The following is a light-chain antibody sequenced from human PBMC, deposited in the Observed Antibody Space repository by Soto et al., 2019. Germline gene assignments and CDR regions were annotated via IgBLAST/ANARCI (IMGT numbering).Light chain of an antibody. CDR3: QQYESSPLT. V-gene: IGKV3-11*01. CDR2: DAS. CDR1: PSVSNS. J-gene: IGKJ1*01. Sequence: ESVLTQSPATLSLSPGERATLSCRASPSVSNSLAWYQHKPGQAPRLLIYDASNRATGVPTRFSGSGSGTDFTLTISRLEPEDFAVYYCQQYESSPLTFGQGTRVEIK.